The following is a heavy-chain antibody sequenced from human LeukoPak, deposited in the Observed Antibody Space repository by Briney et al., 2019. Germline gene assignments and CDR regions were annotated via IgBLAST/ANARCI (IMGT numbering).Heavy chain of an antibody. Sequence: SETLSLTCAVSGGSLSSGGYSWSWIRQPPGTGLEWIGYIYHSGSTYYNPSLKSRVTISVDRSKNQFSLKLSSVTAADTAVYYCARAFGLREAIDYWGQGTLVTVSS. CDR1: GGSLSSGGYS. V-gene: IGHV4-30-2*01. CDR2: IYHSGST. J-gene: IGHJ4*02. D-gene: IGHD3/OR15-3a*01. CDR3: ARAFGLREAIDY.